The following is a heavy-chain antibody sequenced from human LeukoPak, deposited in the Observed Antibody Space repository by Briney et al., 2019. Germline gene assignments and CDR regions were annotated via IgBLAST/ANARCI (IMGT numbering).Heavy chain of an antibody. D-gene: IGHD2-2*01. Sequence: ASVKVSCKASGYTFTSYDINWVQQATGQGLEWMGWMNPNSGNTGYAQKFQGRVTMTRNTSISTAYMELSSLRSEDTAVYYCTYCSSTSCYGGAFDYWGQGTLVTVSS. J-gene: IGHJ4*02. CDR1: GYTFTSYD. CDR2: MNPNSGNT. CDR3: TYCSSTSCYGGAFDY. V-gene: IGHV1-8*01.